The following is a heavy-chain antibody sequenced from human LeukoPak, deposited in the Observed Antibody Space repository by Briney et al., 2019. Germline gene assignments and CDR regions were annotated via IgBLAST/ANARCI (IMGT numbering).Heavy chain of an antibody. J-gene: IGHJ3*02. CDR2: IYYSGST. CDR1: GGSTSSYY. V-gene: IGHV4-59*08. CDR3: AAQGSPPDAFDI. Sequence: PSETLSLTCTVSGGSTSSYYWSWIRQPPGKGLEWIGYIYYSGSTNYNPSLKSRVTISVDTSKNQFSLKLSSVTAADTAVYHCAAQGSPPDAFDIWGQGTMVTVSS. D-gene: IGHD3-10*01.